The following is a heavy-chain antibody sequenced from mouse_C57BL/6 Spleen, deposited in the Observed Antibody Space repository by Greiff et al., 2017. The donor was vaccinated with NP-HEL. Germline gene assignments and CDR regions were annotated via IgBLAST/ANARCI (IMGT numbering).Heavy chain of an antibody. CDR2: IYWDDDK. CDR3: ARRGHYSSYYYAMDY. V-gene: IGHV8-12*01. D-gene: IGHD2-12*01. CDR1: GFSLSTSGMG. Sequence: QVTLKESGPGILQSSQTLSLTCSFSGFSLSTSGMGVSWIRQPSGKGLEWLAHIYWDDDKRYNPSLKSRLTISKDTSRNQVFLKITSVDTADTATYYCARRGHYSSYYYAMDYWGQGTSVTVSS. J-gene: IGHJ4*01.